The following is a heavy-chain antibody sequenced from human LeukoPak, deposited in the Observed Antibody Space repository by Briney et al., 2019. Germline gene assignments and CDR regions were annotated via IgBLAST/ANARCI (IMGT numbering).Heavy chain of an antibody. V-gene: IGHV3-9*01. CDR3: ARAYKDRSLAGKKEFFQH. CDR2: ISWNSGTI. D-gene: IGHD6-19*01. Sequence: GGSLRLSCAASGFTFYNYAMNWVRQVPGKGLEWISLISWNSGTIGYADSVKGRFTISRDNANNFLYLQMNSLRAEDTALYYCARAYKDRSLAGKKEFFQHWGQGTLVTVSS. J-gene: IGHJ1*01. CDR1: GFTFYNYA.